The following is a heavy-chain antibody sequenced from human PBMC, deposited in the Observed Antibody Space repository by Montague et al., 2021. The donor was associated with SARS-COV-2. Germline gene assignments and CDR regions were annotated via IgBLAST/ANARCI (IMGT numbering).Heavy chain of an antibody. CDR3: VREKYYFDDSGSK. CDR1: GVPIGSGSYY. V-gene: IGHV4-61*01. CDR2: VYHTGST. J-gene: IGHJ4*02. Sequence: SETLSLTCSVSGVPIGSGSYYWSWVRQPPGKGLEWIGYVYHTGSTNYNPSLKSRVTLSIDTSKNQFSLNLTSVTAADTAVYYCVREKYYFDDSGSKWGQGTLVTV. D-gene: IGHD3-22*01.